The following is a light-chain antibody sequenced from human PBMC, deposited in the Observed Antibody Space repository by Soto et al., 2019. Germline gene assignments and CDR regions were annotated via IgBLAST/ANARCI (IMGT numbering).Light chain of an antibody. V-gene: IGLV2-14*03. Sequence: QSGLTQPASVSGSPGQSITTSCTGTSRDVGAYDYVSWYLQYPDKAPQLLIYYVDHRPSGVSSRFSGSKSGNTASLTISGLQAEDEGDYYCYSYADGSIYFFGTGTKVTV. CDR2: YVD. CDR3: YSYADGSIYF. J-gene: IGLJ1*01. CDR1: SRDVGAYDY.